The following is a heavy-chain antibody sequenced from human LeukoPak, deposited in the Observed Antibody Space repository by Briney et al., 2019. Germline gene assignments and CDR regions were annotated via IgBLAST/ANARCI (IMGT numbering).Heavy chain of an antibody. Sequence: PGGSLRLSCAASGFTFSSYAMSWVRQAPGKGLEWVSSISGSGSTIYYADSVKGRFTISRDNAKNSLYLQMNSLRAEDTAVYYCARESRGPYYYDSSGYFDYWGQGTLVTVSS. D-gene: IGHD3-22*01. CDR1: GFTFSSYA. CDR3: ARESRGPYYYDSSGYFDY. CDR2: ISGSGSTI. V-gene: IGHV3-48*03. J-gene: IGHJ4*02.